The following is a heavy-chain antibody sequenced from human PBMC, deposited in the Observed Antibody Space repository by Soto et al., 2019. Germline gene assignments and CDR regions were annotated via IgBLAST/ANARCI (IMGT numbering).Heavy chain of an antibody. D-gene: IGHD3-10*01. Sequence: ASVKVSCKVSGYTLTELSMHWVRQAPGKGLEWMGGFDPEDGETIYAQKFQGRVTMTEDTSTDTAYMDLSSLRTDDTAVYYCVKELVVVRGVSNFPDVWGKGTTVTVSS. CDR3: VKELVVVRGVSNFPDV. CDR1: GYTLTELS. J-gene: IGHJ6*04. CDR2: FDPEDGET. V-gene: IGHV1-24*01.